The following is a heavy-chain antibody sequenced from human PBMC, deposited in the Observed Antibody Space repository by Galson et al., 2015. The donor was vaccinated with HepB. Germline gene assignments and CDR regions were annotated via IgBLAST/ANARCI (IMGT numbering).Heavy chain of an antibody. J-gene: IGHJ6*02. CDR1: GLTFTSSA. CDR3: ALTWGSGINYYYYGMDV. Sequence: SVKVSCKASGLTFTSSAVQWVRQARGQRLEWIGWIVFGSGNTNYAQKFQGRVTITRDMSTSTAYMELSSLRSEDTAVYYRALTWGSGINYYYYGMDVWAKGPRSPSP. D-gene: IGHD3-10*01. V-gene: IGHV1-58*01. CDR2: IVFGSGNT.